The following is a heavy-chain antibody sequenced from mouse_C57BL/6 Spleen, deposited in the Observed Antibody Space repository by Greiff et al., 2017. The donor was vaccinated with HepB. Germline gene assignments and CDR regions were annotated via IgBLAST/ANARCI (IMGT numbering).Heavy chain of an antibody. Sequence: EVKLQESGPGLVKPSQTVFLTCTVTGISITTGNYRWSWIRQFPGNKLEWIGYIYYSGTITYNPSLKSRTTITRDTPKNQFFLEMNSLTAEDTATYYCARGRVNPHWYFDVWGTGTTVTVSS. CDR2: IYYSGTI. V-gene: IGHV3-5*01. CDR3: ARGRVNPHWYFDV. J-gene: IGHJ1*03. D-gene: IGHD2-12*01. CDR1: GISITTGNYR.